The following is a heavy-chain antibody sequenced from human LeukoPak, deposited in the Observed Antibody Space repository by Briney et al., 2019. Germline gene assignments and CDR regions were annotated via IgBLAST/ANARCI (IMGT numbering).Heavy chain of an antibody. V-gene: IGHV3-74*01. D-gene: IGHD3-10*01. CDR3: ARLRGNTMVEY. J-gene: IGHJ4*02. CDR2: INSDGSST. CDR1: GFTFSSYW. Sequence: GGSLRLSCAASGFTFSSYWMHWVRQAPGKGLVWVSRINSDGSSTSYADSVKGRFTISRDNAKNTLNLQMNSLRADDTAVYYCARLRGNTMVEYWGQGTLVTVSS.